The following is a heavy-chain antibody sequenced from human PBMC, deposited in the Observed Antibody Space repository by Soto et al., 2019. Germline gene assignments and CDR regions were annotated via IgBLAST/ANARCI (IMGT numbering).Heavy chain of an antibody. V-gene: IGHV3-23*01. D-gene: IGHD3-10*01. Sequence: GVLRLSCAASGSTFSSYAVSWVRQAPGKGPEWISSISGSGSTIYYADSVKGRFTISRDNSKNTLYLQMSSLRAEDTAVYYCAKVFHYYGYWGQGTLVTVSS. CDR1: GSTFSSYA. CDR2: ISGSGSTI. CDR3: AKVFHYYGY. J-gene: IGHJ4*02.